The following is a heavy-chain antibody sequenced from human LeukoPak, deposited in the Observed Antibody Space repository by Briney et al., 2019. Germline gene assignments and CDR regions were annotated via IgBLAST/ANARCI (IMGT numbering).Heavy chain of an antibody. CDR1: GYTFTSYY. J-gene: IGHJ5*02. Sequence: ASVKASCKASGYTFTSYYMHWVRQAPGQGLEWMGIINPSGGSTSYAQKFQGRVTVTRDMSTSTVYMELSSLRSEDTAVYYCARKGQNYGSGSYYTVNWFDPWGQGTLVTVSS. CDR3: ARKGQNYGSGSYYTVNWFDP. D-gene: IGHD3-10*01. CDR2: INPSGGST. V-gene: IGHV1-46*01.